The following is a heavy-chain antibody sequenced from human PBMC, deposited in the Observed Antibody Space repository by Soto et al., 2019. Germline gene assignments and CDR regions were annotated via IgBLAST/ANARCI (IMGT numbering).Heavy chain of an antibody. CDR1: GFTFSSYS. D-gene: IGHD2-8*01. Sequence: EVQLVESGGGLVQPGGSLRLSCAASGFTFSSYSMNWVRQAPGKGLEWVSYISGSSSMIYYADSVKGRFPISRDNAKNSLYLQMNSLRAEDTAVYYCAIALNPRQEMLYALLGYWGQGTLVTVSP. CDR3: AIALNPRQEMLYALLGY. V-gene: IGHV3-48*01. CDR2: ISGSSSMI. J-gene: IGHJ4*02.